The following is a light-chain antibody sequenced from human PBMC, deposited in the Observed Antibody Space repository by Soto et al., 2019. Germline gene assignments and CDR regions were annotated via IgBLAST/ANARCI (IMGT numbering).Light chain of an antibody. CDR2: KIS. J-gene: IGKJ2*01. V-gene: IGKV2-30*02. Sequence: DVMMTQSPLSLTVIVGQPASISCRSSQSLVHSDGNIYLNWFQQRPGQSPRRLIYKISNRDSGVPDRFSGSGSGTDFTLKISRVEAEDVGIYYCMQGKPWPYTFGQETKLEIK. CDR3: MQGKPWPYT. CDR1: QSLVHSDGNIY.